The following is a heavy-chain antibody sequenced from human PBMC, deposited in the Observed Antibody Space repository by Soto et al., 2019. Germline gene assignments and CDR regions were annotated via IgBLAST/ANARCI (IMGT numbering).Heavy chain of an antibody. D-gene: IGHD4-17*01. J-gene: IGHJ4*02. V-gene: IGHV3-23*01. Sequence: EVQLLESGGGLVQAGGSLRLSCAASGFPFSGYAINWVRQAPGKGLEWASIISGSGSSTNYADSVKGRFTISRDNARDTVYLQMNSLRAEDTAVYYCAKTYIGDSDHGLLFDNWGKGTLVTVSS. CDR1: GFPFSGYA. CDR2: ISGSGSST. CDR3: AKTYIGDSDHGLLFDN.